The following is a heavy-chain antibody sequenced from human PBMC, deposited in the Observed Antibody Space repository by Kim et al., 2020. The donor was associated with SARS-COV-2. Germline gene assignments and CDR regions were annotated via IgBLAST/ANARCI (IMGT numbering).Heavy chain of an antibody. Sequence: ASVKVSCKASGYTFTSYAMHWVRQAPGQRLEWMGWINAGNGNTKYSQKFQGRVTITRDTSASTAYMELSSLRSEDTAVYYCARGTTVVTPAQTHAFDIWGQGTMVTVSS. D-gene: IGHD4-17*01. J-gene: IGHJ3*02. CDR1: GYTFTSYA. V-gene: IGHV1-3*01. CDR3: ARGTTVVTPAQTHAFDI. CDR2: INAGNGNT.